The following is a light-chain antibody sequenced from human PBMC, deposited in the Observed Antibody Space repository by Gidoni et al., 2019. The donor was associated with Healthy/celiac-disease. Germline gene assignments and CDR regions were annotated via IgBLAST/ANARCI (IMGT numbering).Light chain of an antibody. CDR3: SSYTSSPHVV. CDR1: SRDVGGYNY. Sequence: QSALTQPASVSGSPGQSITISCTGTSRDVGGYNYVSWYQQHPGKAPKLMIYDVSNRPSGVSNRFSGSKSGNTASLTISGLQAEDEADYYCSSYTSSPHVVFGGGTKLTVL. CDR2: DVS. J-gene: IGLJ2*01. V-gene: IGLV2-14*01.